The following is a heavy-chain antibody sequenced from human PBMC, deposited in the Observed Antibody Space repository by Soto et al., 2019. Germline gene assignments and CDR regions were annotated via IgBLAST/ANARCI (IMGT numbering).Heavy chain of an antibody. J-gene: IGHJ4*02. CDR3: ARLYTWIMDY. Sequence: QVQLVESGGGVVPPGRSVRLSCAASGFNFRNYGMHWVRQAPGKGLEWVAIRWYDGSNKYYADSVKGRFTISRDNSKNTLYLQIDSLRAEDTAVYYCARLYTWIMDYWGQGIMVTVSS. D-gene: IGHD5-12*01. CDR1: GFNFRNYG. V-gene: IGHV3-33*01. CDR2: RWYDGSNK.